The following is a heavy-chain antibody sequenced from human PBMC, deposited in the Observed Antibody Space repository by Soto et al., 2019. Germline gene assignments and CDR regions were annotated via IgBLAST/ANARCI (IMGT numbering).Heavy chain of an antibody. D-gene: IGHD5-12*01. Sequence: QVQLVESGGGVVQPGRSLRLSCAASGFTFSSYAMHWVRQAPGKGLEWVAVISYDGSNKYYADSVKGRFTISRDNSKNTLYLQMNSLRAEDTAVYYCASVDPFDSWGQGTLVTVSS. V-gene: IGHV3-30-3*01. CDR3: ASVDPFDS. CDR1: GFTFSSYA. J-gene: IGHJ4*02. CDR2: ISYDGSNK.